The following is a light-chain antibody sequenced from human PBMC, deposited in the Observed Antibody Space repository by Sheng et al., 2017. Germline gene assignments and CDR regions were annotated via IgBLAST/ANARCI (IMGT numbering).Light chain of an antibody. V-gene: IGKV3-11*01. Sequence: EIVLTQSPATLSLSPGERATLSCRASQSVSSYLAWYQQKPGQAPRLLIYDASNRATGIPARFSGSGSGTDFTLTISSLEPEDFAVYYCQQRSNWPPITFGPRDTDWRLN. CDR1: QSVSSY. CDR3: QQRSNWPPIT. CDR2: DAS. J-gene: IGKJ5*01.